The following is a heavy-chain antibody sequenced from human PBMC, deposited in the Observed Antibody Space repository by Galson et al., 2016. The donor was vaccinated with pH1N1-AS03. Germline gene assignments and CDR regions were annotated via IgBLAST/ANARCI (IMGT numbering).Heavy chain of an antibody. D-gene: IGHD2/OR15-2a*01. Sequence: SLRLSCAASGFTFSSYWMHWVRHLPGKGLVWVSGIDSDGSNTYYADSVRGRFTISRDNAKNTLYLQTNSLRAEDTALYYCADPFGLPWGQGTLITVSS. V-gene: IGHV3-74*01. J-gene: IGHJ4*02. CDR1: GFTFSSYW. CDR2: IDSDGSNT. CDR3: ADPFGLP.